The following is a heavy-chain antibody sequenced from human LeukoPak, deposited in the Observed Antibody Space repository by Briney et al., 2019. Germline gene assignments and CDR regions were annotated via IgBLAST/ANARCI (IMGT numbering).Heavy chain of an antibody. CDR2: IKQDGSEK. Sequence: GGSLRLSCAASGFTFSSYAMSWVRQAPGKGLEWVANIKQDGSEKYYVDSVKGRFTISRDNAKNSLYLQMNSLRAEDTAVYYCARGGDYDVLTGYFGYWGQGTLVTVSS. CDR3: ARGGDYDVLTGYFGY. V-gene: IGHV3-7*01. CDR1: GFTFSSYA. J-gene: IGHJ4*02. D-gene: IGHD3-9*01.